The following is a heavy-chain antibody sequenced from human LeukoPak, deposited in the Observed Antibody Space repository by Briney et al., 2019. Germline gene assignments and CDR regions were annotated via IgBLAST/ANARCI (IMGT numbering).Heavy chain of an antibody. J-gene: IGHJ4*02. CDR3: AREIPDKKYFDY. V-gene: IGHV1-46*01. CDR2: LSPTGGDT. Sequence: ASVKVSCKASGYTFTGYYIHWVRQAPGQGLEWMGILSPTGGDTNYAQKFQGRVTMTRDTSTSTVYMEMNSLTSEDTAIYFCAREIPDKKYFDYWGQGTPITISS. CDR1: GYTFTGYY.